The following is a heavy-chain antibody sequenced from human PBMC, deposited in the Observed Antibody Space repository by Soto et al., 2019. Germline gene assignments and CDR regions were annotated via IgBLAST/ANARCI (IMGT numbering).Heavy chain of an antibody. J-gene: IGHJ5*02. D-gene: IGHD6-19*01. CDR2: ISSSSSYI. Sequence: PGGSLRLSCAASGFTFSSYSMNWVRQAPGKGLEWVSSISSSSSYIYYADSVKGRFTISRDNAKNSLYLQMNSLRAEDTAVYYCAREESQWLVWYWFDPWGQGTLVTVSS. V-gene: IGHV3-21*01. CDR1: GFTFSSYS. CDR3: AREESQWLVWYWFDP.